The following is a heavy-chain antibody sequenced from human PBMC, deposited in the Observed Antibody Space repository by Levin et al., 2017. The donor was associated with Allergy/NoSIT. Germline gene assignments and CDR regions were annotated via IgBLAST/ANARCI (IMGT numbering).Heavy chain of an antibody. CDR3: ARHGDEGASLNPYFYYGLDV. Sequence: PGESLKISCKASGYDFSTYWIAWVRLMPGKGLEWMGIIYPDDSDTRYSPSFQGQVTISADKSIRTAYLQWNTLSASDTAIYYCARHGDEGASLNPYFYYGLDVWGQGTTVTVSS. V-gene: IGHV5-51*01. CDR2: IYPDDSDT. J-gene: IGHJ6*02. D-gene: IGHD1-26*01. CDR1: GYDFSTYW.